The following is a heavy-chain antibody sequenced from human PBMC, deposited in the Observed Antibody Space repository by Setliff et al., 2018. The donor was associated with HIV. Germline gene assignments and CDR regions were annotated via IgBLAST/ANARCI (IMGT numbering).Heavy chain of an antibody. CDR1: GYTFTSYA. D-gene: IGHD3-10*01. Sequence: ASVKVSCKAFGYTFTSYALNWVRQAPGQGLEWMGWINTYTANPMYAQGFTGRFVLSLDTSVRTAHLQISSLKAEDTALYYCARDRGVRGANDAFNIWGLGTMVTVSS. CDR3: ARDRGVRGANDAFNI. CDR2: INTYTANP. V-gene: IGHV7-4-1*02. J-gene: IGHJ3*02.